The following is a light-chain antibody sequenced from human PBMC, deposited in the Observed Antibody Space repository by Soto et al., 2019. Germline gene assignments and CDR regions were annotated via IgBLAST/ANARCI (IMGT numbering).Light chain of an antibody. J-gene: IGKJ5*01. Sequence: DIEVTQSPSSVSASVGDRVTITCRASQDIREWLAWYQQKPGEAPKLLVYAATILQGGVPSRGSGRGFGTDFTLTIRNLQPEDFGCYYCQHANSLRSTFAQGTRLEIE. V-gene: IGKV1-12*01. CDR1: QDIREW. CDR2: AAT. CDR3: QHANSLRST.